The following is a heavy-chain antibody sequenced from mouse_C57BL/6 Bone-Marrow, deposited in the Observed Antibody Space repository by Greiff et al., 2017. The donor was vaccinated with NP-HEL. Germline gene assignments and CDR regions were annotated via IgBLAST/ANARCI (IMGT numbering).Heavy chain of an antibody. J-gene: IGHJ2*01. CDR1: GFTFSSYA. CDR2: ISDGGSYT. D-gene: IGHD2-10*01. V-gene: IGHV5-4*01. Sequence: EVKLMESGGGLVKPGGSLKLSCAASGFTFSSYAMSWVRQTPEKRLEWVATISDGGSYTYYPDNVKGRFTISRDNAKNNLYLQMSHLKSEDTAMYYCARESPYYPEGYFDYWGQGTTLTVSS. CDR3: ARESPYYPEGYFDY.